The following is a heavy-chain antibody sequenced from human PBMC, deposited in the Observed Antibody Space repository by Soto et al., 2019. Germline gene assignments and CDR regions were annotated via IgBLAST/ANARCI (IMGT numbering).Heavy chain of an antibody. Sequence: PGGSLRLSCAASGFTFSDYYMSWIRQAPGKGLECVSYISISGSTIYYADSVKGRFAIFRDNAKKSLYLQINRLRAEDTAVYYCARDLTVYGDSYFEYWGQGTLATVSS. J-gene: IGHJ4*02. CDR3: ARDLTVYGDSYFEY. CDR1: GFTFSDYY. D-gene: IGHD4-17*01. CDR2: ISISGSTI. V-gene: IGHV3-11*01.